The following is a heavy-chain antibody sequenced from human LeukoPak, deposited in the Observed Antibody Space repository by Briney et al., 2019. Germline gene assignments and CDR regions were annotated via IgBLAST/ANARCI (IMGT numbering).Heavy chain of an antibody. CDR2: INPNSGGT. CDR3: ARSTYYYDSSGYYYRAFDI. Sequence: RASVKVSCKASGYTFTGYYMHWVRQAPGQGLEWMGWINPNSGGTNYAQKFQGRVTMTRDTSISTAYMELSRLRSDDTAVYYCARSTYYYDSSGYYYRAFDIWGQGTMVTVSS. J-gene: IGHJ3*02. CDR1: GYTFTGYY. V-gene: IGHV1-2*02. D-gene: IGHD3-22*01.